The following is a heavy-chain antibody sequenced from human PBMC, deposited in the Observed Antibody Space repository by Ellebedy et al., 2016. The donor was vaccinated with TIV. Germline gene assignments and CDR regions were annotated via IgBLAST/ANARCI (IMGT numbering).Heavy chain of an antibody. V-gene: IGHV1-2*02. CDR2: INPYSGGT. Sequence: ASVKVSCKASGYTFTGYYIHWVRQAPGQGLEWMGWINPYSGGTNYAQKFQGRVTMTRDTSISTAYMELSRLRSDDTAVYYCARDYSSSTDFDYWGQGTLVTVSS. CDR3: ARDYSSSTDFDY. J-gene: IGHJ4*02. CDR1: GYTFTGYY. D-gene: IGHD6-6*01.